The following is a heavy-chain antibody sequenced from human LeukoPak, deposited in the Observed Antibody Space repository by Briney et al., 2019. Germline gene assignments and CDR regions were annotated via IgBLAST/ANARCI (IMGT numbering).Heavy chain of an antibody. Sequence: PSGTLSLTCAVYGGSFSGYYWSWIRQPPGKGLEWIGEINHSGSTNYNPSLKSRVTVSVDTSKNQFSLKLSSVTAADTAVYYCARVGGDSSGYRAGFDYWGQGTLVTVSS. V-gene: IGHV4-34*01. CDR3: ARVGGDSSGYRAGFDY. D-gene: IGHD3-22*01. CDR2: INHSGST. J-gene: IGHJ4*02. CDR1: GGSFSGYY.